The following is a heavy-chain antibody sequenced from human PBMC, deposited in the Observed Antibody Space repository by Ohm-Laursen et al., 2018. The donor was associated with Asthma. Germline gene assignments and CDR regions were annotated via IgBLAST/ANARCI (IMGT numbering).Heavy chain of an antibody. D-gene: IGHD2-8*02. V-gene: IGHV4-59*01. Sequence: SETLSLTCTVSGGSISSYYWSWIRQPPGKGLEWIGYIYYSGSTNYNPSLKSRVTISVDTSKNQFSLKLSSVTAADTAVYYCARVRCTGGVCYIDYWGQGTLVTVSS. CDR3: ARVRCTGGVCYIDY. CDR1: GGSISSYY. CDR2: IYYSGST. J-gene: IGHJ4*02.